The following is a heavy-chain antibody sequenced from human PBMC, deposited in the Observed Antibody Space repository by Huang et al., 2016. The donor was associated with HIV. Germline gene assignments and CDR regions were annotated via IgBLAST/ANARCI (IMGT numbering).Heavy chain of an antibody. Sequence: QVQLQQWGAGLLKPSETLSLTCAVYGGSVSGHYWSWIRQPPGKGLEWIAEINDNGYTNYNPSLKSRVTISVHTSRNQFSLKLNAVTAADAAVYYCARASWYEPRSWYFGLWGQGTLVTVS. CDR1: GGSVSGHY. D-gene: IGHD6-13*01. CDR2: INDNGYT. V-gene: IGHV4-34*01. CDR3: ARASWYEPRSWYFGL. J-gene: IGHJ2*01.